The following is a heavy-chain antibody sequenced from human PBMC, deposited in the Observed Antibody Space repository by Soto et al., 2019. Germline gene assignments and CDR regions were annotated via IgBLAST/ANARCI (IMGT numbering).Heavy chain of an antibody. V-gene: IGHV1-8*01. CDR2: MQPSSGRT. Sequence: QVQLVQSGAEVREPGASVKVSCKASGYSFTSLDINWVRQTTGQGLEWMGWMQPSSGRTGYAQKFQGRVTMTRDTSINPAYMELSSLTSHDTAFYYCARGVTAGVDYWGQGTLVPVSS. CDR1: GYSFTSLD. CDR3: ARGVTAGVDY. J-gene: IGHJ4*02. D-gene: IGHD1-26*01.